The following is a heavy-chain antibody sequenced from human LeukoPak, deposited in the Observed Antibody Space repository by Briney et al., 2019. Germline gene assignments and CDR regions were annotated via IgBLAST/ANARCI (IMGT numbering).Heavy chain of an antibody. D-gene: IGHD4-23*01. V-gene: IGHV3-21*01. CDR2: ISSSTTNI. CDR3: ASLSLRWPDY. CDR1: GFIFYNYA. Sequence: GRSLRLSCAASGFIFYNYAMSWVRQAPGKWLEWVSSISSSTTNIYYANSVKGRFTISRDNAKNSLYLQMNSLRAEDTALYYCASLSLRWPDYWGQGTLVTVSS. J-gene: IGHJ4*02.